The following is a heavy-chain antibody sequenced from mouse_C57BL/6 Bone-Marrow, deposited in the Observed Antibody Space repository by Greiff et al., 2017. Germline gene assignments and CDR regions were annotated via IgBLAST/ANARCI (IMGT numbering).Heavy chain of an antibody. J-gene: IGHJ2*01. Sequence: DVKLVESGGGLVQPGGSLKLSCAASGIDFSRYWMSWVRRAPGKGLEWIGEINPDSSTINYAPSLKDKFIISRDNAKNTLYLQMSKVRSEDTALYYWARASMITTRAHYFDYWGQGTTLTVSS. CDR2: INPDSSTI. CDR1: GIDFSRYW. V-gene: IGHV4-1*01. CDR3: ARASMITTRAHYFDY. D-gene: IGHD2-4*01.